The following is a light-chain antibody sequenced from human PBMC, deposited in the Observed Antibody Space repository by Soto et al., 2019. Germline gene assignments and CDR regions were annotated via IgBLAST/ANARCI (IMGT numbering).Light chain of an antibody. Sequence: QSVLAQPPSASGTPGQRVTISCAGSSSNIGNNYVNWYQQLPGSAPKLVIFSNNQRPSGVPDRFSGSKSGTSASLAISGLQSEDEADYYCATWDDRLNGYVFGPGTKLTVL. CDR2: SNN. CDR3: ATWDDRLNGYV. V-gene: IGLV1-44*01. CDR1: SSNIGNNY. J-gene: IGLJ1*01.